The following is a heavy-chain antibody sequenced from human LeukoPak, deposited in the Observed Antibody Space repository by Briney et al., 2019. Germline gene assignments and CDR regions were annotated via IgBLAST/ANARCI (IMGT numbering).Heavy chain of an antibody. CDR2: ISYDGNNK. J-gene: IGHJ4*02. Sequence: PGGSLRLSCAASGFTFSSYAMHWVRQAPGKGLEWVAFISYDGNNKYYADSVKGRFTISRDNSKNTLYLQMNSLRAEDTPVYYCARGSRTTARDAYYFDYWGQGTLVTVSS. D-gene: IGHD1-1*01. V-gene: IGHV3-30-3*01. CDR3: ARGSRTTARDAYYFDY. CDR1: GFTFSSYA.